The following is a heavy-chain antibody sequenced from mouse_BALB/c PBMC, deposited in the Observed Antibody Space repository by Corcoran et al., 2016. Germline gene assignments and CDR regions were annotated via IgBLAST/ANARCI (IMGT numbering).Heavy chain of an antibody. J-gene: IGHJ2*01. Sequence: EVQLQQSGPELVKPGASVKISCKASGYSFTGYYMHWVKQSHVKSLEWIGRINPYNGATSYNQNFKDKASLTVDKSSSTAYMELHSLTSEDSAVYYGARSDAGTGFDYWGKGTTLKVSS. V-gene: IGHV1-26*01. CDR1: GYSFTGYY. CDR3: ARSDAGTGFDY. D-gene: IGHD4-1*01. CDR2: INPYNGAT.